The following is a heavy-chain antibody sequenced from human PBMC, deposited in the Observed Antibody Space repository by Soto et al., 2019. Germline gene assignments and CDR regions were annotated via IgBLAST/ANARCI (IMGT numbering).Heavy chain of an antibody. V-gene: IGHV1-69*13. CDR3: AGCGYPYYYGMDV. Sequence: SVKVSCKASGGTFSSYAISWVRQAPGQGLEWMGGIIPIFGTANYAQKFQGRVTITADESTSTAYMELSSLRSEDTAVYYCAGCGYPYYYGMDVWGQGTTVTVSS. CDR2: IIPIFGTA. J-gene: IGHJ6*02. D-gene: IGHD3-22*01. CDR1: GGTFSSYA.